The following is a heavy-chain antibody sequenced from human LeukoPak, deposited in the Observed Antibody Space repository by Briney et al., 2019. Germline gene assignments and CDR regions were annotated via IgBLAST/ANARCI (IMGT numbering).Heavy chain of an antibody. CDR1: GGTFSSYA. Sequence: SVKVSCKASGGTFSSYAISWVRQAPGQGLEWMGGITPIFGTANYAQKSQGRVTITADESTSTAYMELSSLRSEDTAVYYCARVSGYDTYGMDVWGKGTTVTVSS. J-gene: IGHJ6*04. V-gene: IGHV1-69*13. D-gene: IGHD5-12*01. CDR2: ITPIFGTA. CDR3: ARVSGYDTYGMDV.